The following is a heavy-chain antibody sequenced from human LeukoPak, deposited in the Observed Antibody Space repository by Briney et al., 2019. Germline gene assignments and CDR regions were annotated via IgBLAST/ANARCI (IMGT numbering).Heavy chain of an antibody. CDR3: SKTYMWSIDAFLI. V-gene: IGHV3-23*01. Sequence: PGGSLRPSCAASALTFINCAMSCVRQAPGKGLEWVSGITARADSTYYADSVKGRVTISRDNSKNTLFLQLTGLRAEDDAVYYCSKTYMWSIDAFLIWGQGTMVTVSS. CDR1: ALTFINCA. CDR2: ITARADST. D-gene: IGHD2-8*02. J-gene: IGHJ3*02.